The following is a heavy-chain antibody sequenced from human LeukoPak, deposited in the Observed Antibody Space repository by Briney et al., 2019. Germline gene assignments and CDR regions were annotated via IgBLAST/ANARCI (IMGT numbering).Heavy chain of an antibody. V-gene: IGHV5-51*01. J-gene: IGHJ3*02. D-gene: IGHD3-22*01. CDR3: ARQFHGYYDSSGYGAFDI. Sequence: PGESLKISCKGSGYSFTSNWIGWVRQMPGKGLEWMGVIYPSDSDTRYSPSFQGQVTISADKSISTAYLQWSSLKASDTAMYYCARQFHGYYDSSGYGAFDIWGQGTMVTVSS. CDR1: GYSFTSNW. CDR2: IYPSDSDT.